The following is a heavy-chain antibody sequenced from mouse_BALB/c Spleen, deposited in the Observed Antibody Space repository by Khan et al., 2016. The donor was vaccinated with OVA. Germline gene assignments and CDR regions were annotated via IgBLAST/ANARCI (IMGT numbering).Heavy chain of an antibody. CDR2: ISYSGST. J-gene: IGHJ2*01. V-gene: IGHV3-2*02. CDR1: GYSITSGYG. D-gene: IGHD1-2*01. Sequence: VQLKQSGPGLVKPSQSLSLTCTVTGYSITSGYGWNWIRQFPGNKLEWMGYISYSGSTNYNPSLTRRISITRDTSKNQFFLQLNSVTTEDTATYYCARTARIRYWGQGTTLTVSS. CDR3: ARTARIRY.